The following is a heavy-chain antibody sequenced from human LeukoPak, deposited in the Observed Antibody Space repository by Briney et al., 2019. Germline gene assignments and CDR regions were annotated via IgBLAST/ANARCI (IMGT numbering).Heavy chain of an antibody. CDR3: ARLAYGANYIDY. D-gene: IGHD4-17*01. CDR1: GYTFTNYH. CDR2: ISAHNGNT. V-gene: IGHV1-18*01. Sequence: AAVKLSCKASGYTFTNYHINWVRQPPGQGLEWMGWISAHNGNTNYPQKLQGRVTMTTDTSTSTAYMEMRSLRSDDTAVYYCARLAYGANYIDYWGQGTLVTVSS. J-gene: IGHJ4*02.